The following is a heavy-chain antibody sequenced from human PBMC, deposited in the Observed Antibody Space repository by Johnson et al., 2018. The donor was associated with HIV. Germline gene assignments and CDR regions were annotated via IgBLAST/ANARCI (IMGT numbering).Heavy chain of an antibody. D-gene: IGHD3-16*02. CDR1: GFTFSSYD. V-gene: IGHV3-43*02. J-gene: IGHJ3*02. Sequence: VQLVESGGGVVQPGGSLRLSCAASGFTFSSYDMHWVRQATGKGLEWVSTISGSGGSTYYADSVNGRFTISRANSKNSLYLQMNSLRTEDTALYYCAKGIMITFGGVIVKPHAFDIWGQGTMVTVSS. CDR3: AKGIMITFGGVIVKPHAFDI. CDR2: ISGSGGST.